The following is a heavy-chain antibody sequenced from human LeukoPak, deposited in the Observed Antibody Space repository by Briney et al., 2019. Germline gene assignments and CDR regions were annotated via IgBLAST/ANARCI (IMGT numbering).Heavy chain of an antibody. Sequence: PGGSLRLSCAASGFTFSSYGMHWVRQAPGKGLEWVAVIWYDGSNKYYADSVKGRLTISRDNSKNTLYLQMNSLRAEDTAVYYCAKEGELMTYNWFDPWGQGTLVTVSS. CDR3: AKEGELMTYNWFDP. V-gene: IGHV3-33*06. J-gene: IGHJ5*02. CDR1: GFTFSSYG. D-gene: IGHD3-16*01. CDR2: IWYDGSNK.